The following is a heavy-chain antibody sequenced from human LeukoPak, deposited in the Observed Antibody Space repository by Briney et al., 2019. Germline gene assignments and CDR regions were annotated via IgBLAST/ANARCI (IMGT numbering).Heavy chain of an antibody. V-gene: IGHV3-30*03. Sequence: GGSLRLSCAASGFTFSAYWMSWVRQAPGKGLEWVAVISYDGSNKYYADSVKGRFTISRDNSKNTLYLQMNSLRAEDTAVYYCATKDGVGPAAFDCWGQGTLVTVSS. CDR3: ATKDGVGPAAFDC. CDR1: GFTFSAYW. J-gene: IGHJ4*02. D-gene: IGHD2-2*01. CDR2: ISYDGSNK.